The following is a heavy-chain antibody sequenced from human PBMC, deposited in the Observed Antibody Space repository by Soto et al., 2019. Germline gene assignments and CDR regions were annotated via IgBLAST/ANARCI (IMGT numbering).Heavy chain of an antibody. D-gene: IGHD5-18*01. CDR3: ASSNSYGPRCFDY. V-gene: IGHV1-3*01. Sequence: ASVKVSCKASGYTFTSYAMHWVRQAPGQRLEWMGWINAGIGKAKYSQKFQGRVTITTDESASTAYMELSSLRSEDTAVYYCASSNSYGPRCFDYWGQGTLVTAPQ. J-gene: IGHJ4*02. CDR2: INAGIGKA. CDR1: GYTFTSYA.